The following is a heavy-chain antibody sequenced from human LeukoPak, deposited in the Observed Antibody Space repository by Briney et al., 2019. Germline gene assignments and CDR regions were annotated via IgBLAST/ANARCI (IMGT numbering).Heavy chain of an antibody. Sequence: SETLSLTCTVSGGSISSSSYYWGWIRQPPGKGLEWIGSIYYSGSTYYNPSLKSRVTISVDTSKNQFSLKLSSVTAADTAVYYCARRYSSGWYGYWGQGTLVTVSS. CDR3: ARRYSSGWYGY. CDR1: GGSISSSSYY. J-gene: IGHJ4*02. D-gene: IGHD6-19*01. CDR2: IYYSGST. V-gene: IGHV4-39*07.